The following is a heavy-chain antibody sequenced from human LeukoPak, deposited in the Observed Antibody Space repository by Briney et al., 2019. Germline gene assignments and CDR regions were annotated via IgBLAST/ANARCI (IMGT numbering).Heavy chain of an antibody. CDR3: ARGIYDSSDFEYFQD. D-gene: IGHD3-22*01. CDR2: IIPIFGTA. CDR1: GGTFSSYA. V-gene: IGHV1-69*06. Sequence: ASVKVSCKASGGTFSSYAISWVRQAPGQGLEWMGGIIPIFGTANYAQKFQGRVTITADKSTSTAYMELSRLRSDDTAVYYCARGIYDSSDFEYFQDWGQGTLVTVSS. J-gene: IGHJ1*01.